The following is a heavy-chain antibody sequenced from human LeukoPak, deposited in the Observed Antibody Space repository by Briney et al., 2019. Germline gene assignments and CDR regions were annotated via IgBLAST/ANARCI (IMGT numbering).Heavy chain of an antibody. CDR3: AKVVPTPHAP. CDR2: IKEDGSEK. Sequence: GGSLRLSCAASGFTFRSYWMSWVRQAPGKGLEWVANIKEDGSEKTYVDSVKGRFTISRDNSKNTLYLQMNSLRAEDTAVYYCAKVVPTPHAPWGQGTLVTVSS. V-gene: IGHV3-7*03. CDR1: GFTFRSYW. D-gene: IGHD2-15*01. J-gene: IGHJ5*02.